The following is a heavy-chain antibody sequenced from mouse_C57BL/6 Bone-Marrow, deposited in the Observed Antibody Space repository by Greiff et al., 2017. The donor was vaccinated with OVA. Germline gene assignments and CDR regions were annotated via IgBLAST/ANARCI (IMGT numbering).Heavy chain of an antibody. J-gene: IGHJ2*01. CDR3: TTGVITTALDY. CDR1: GFNIKDDY. D-gene: IGHD1-1*01. CDR2: IDPENGDT. Sequence: EVKLMESGAELVRPGASVKLSCTASGFNIKDDYMHWVKQRPEQGLEWIGWIDPENGDTEYASKFQGKATITADTSSNTAYLQLSSLTSEDTAVYYCTTGVITTALDYWGQGTTLTVSS. V-gene: IGHV14-4*01.